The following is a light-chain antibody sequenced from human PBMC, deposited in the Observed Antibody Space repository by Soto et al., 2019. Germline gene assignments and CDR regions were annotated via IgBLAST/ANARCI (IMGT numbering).Light chain of an antibody. Sequence: EIVMTQSPATLSVSPGERATLSCRASQSVSSYVAWYQQKPGQAPRLLIYDASNRATGIPARFSGSGSGTEFTLTISSLQSEDFAVYYCQQYNNWPRTFGQGTKVDIK. J-gene: IGKJ1*01. CDR2: DAS. CDR1: QSVSSY. CDR3: QQYNNWPRT. V-gene: IGKV3-15*01.